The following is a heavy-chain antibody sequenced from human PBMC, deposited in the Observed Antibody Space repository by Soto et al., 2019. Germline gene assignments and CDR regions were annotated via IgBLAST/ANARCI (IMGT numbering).Heavy chain of an antibody. Sequence: QVQLVQSGAEVKKPGSSVKVSCKASGGTFSSYTISWVRQAPGQGLEWMGRIIPILGIANYAQKFQGRVKITADKSTSTGYVELSSLRSEDTSVYYCARSPLVHAGIREAPDNWFDPWGQGTLVTVSS. CDR1: GGTFSSYT. CDR2: IIPILGIA. D-gene: IGHD3-10*01. V-gene: IGHV1-69*02. J-gene: IGHJ5*02. CDR3: ARSPLVHAGIREAPDNWFDP.